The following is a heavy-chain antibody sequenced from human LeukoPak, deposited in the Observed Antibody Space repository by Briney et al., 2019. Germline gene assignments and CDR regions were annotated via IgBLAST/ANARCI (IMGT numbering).Heavy chain of an antibody. D-gene: IGHD6-19*01. CDR3: ARETRAVAGSNDAFDI. CDR1: GGSISSGGYS. CDR2: IYHSGST. J-gene: IGHJ3*02. V-gene: IGHV4-30-2*01. Sequence: SQTLSLTCAVSGGSISSGGYSWSWIRQPPGKGLEWIGYIYHSGSTYYNPSLKSRVTISVDRSKNQFSLKLSSVTAADTAVYYCARETRAVAGSNDAFDIWGQGTMVTVSS.